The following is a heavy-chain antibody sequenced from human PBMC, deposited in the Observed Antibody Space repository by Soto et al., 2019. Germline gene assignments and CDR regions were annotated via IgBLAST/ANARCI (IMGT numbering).Heavy chain of an antibody. CDR3: ARPRSSSRNYYGMDV. V-gene: IGHV5-51*01. CDR1: GFSFTNYW. CDR2: IYPGDSDT. Sequence: GESLKISCKGSGFSFTNYWIGWVRQMPGKGLELMGIIYPGDSDTRYSPSFQGQVTISADKSMSTTYLQWSSLKASDTAMYYCARPRSSSRNYYGMDVWGQGTTVTVSS. J-gene: IGHJ6*02. D-gene: IGHD6-13*01.